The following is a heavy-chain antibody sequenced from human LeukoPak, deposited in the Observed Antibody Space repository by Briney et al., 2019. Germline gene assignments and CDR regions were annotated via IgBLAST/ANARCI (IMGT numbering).Heavy chain of an antibody. J-gene: IGHJ6*04. CDR3: AKDLVTMVRGVIITAYYYYGMDV. CDR1: GFTCSSYG. D-gene: IGHD3-10*01. CDR2: ISYDGSNK. Sequence: PGRSLRLSCAASGFTCSSYGMHWVRQAPGKGLEWVAVISYDGSNKYYADSVKGRFTISRDNSKNTLYLQMNSLRAEDTAVYYCAKDLVTMVRGVIITAYYYYGMDVWGKGTTVTVSS. V-gene: IGHV3-30*18.